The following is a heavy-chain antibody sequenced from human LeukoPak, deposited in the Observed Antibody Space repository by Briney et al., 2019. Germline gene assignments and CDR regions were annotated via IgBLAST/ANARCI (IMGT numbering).Heavy chain of an antibody. CDR3: ARVTGGGNVAYWYFDL. Sequence: SETLSLTCGVDGGSFTASYLSWIRQSPGKGLEWIWETHHAGDTKYNPSLKSRVTISLDIYKAQFSLNLKSVTAAETAVYFCARVTGGGNVAYWYFDLWGRGTLVTVSS. D-gene: IGHD4-23*01. V-gene: IGHV4-34*01. CDR2: THHAGDT. J-gene: IGHJ2*01. CDR1: GGSFTASY.